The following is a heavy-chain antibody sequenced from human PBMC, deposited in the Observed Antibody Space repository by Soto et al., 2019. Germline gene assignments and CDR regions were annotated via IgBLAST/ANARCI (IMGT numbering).Heavy chain of an antibody. CDR2: IKEDGSEK. Sequence: EVQLVESGGGLVQPGGSLRLSCAVSGFTFNRHWMSWVRQTPGKGLEWVASIKEDGSEKSYVDSVKGRFTISRDNAKNSLFLQMNGLRVEDSAVYYCGGTGWNPPDYWGQGTLVTVSS. V-gene: IGHV3-7*01. CDR3: GGTGWNPPDY. D-gene: IGHD1-1*01. J-gene: IGHJ4*02. CDR1: GFTFNRHW.